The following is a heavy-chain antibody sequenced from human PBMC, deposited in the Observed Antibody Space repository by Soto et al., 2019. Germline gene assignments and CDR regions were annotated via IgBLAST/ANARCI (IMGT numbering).Heavy chain of an antibody. Sequence: GASVKVSCKASGGTFSSYAISWVRQAPGQGLEWMGGIIPIFGTANYAQKFQGRVTITADESTSTAYMELSSLRSEDTAVYYCARGXCSSTSCYRSYYYGMDVWGQGTTVTVSS. CDR1: GGTFSSYA. V-gene: IGHV1-69*13. CDR3: ARGXCSSTSCYRSYYYGMDV. D-gene: IGHD2-2*01. J-gene: IGHJ6*02. CDR2: IIPIFGTA.